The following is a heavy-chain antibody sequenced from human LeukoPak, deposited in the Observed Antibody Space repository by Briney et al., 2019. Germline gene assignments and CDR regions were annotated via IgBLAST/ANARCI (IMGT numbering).Heavy chain of an antibody. J-gene: IGHJ3*01. CDR1: GFTFDSYP. CDR3: ATRIVLITDYAFDV. V-gene: IGHV3-23*01. CDR2: ISGFGANT. D-gene: IGHD3-16*01. Sequence: GGSLRLSCEASGFTFDSYPMTWVRQAPGKGLEWVSSISGFGANTYYVDSVKGRFIISRDNSKNMLYLQMNSLRAEDTALYYCATRIVLITDYAFDVWGQGTVVTVSS.